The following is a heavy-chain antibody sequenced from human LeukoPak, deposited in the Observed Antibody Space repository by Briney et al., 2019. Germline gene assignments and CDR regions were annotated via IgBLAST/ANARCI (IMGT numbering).Heavy chain of an antibody. CDR3: ARSDGYGLVGI. J-gene: IGHJ3*02. V-gene: IGHV4-59*12. CDR2: IYYSGST. Sequence: SETLSLTCTVSGVSISSYYWSWIRQPPGKGLEWIGYIYYSGSTYYNPSLKSRVSISVDTSKNQFSLKLSSVTAADTAVYYCARSDGYGLVGIWGQGTMVTVSS. CDR1: GVSISSYY. D-gene: IGHD3-10*01.